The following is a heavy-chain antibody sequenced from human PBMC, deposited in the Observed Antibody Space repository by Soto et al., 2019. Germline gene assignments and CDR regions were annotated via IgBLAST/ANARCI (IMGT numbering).Heavy chain of an antibody. J-gene: IGHJ5*02. CDR1: VDSISTDDHY. D-gene: IGHD1-1*01. V-gene: IGHV4-31*03. Sequence: TLSLTCTVSVDSISTDDHYWSWIRQHPGRGLEWIGYIYHGGTTYYNPSLESRVTISIDTSENHFSLRLNSVTVADTAVYYCARAALYNRGHCWFDPWGQGTLVTVSS. CDR3: ARAALYNRGHCWFDP. CDR2: IYHGGTT.